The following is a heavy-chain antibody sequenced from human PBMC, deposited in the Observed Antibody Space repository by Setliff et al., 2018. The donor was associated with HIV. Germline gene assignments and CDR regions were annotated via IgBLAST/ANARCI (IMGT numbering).Heavy chain of an antibody. Sequence: GGSLRLSCAASGFTFSSYWISWVRQAPGKGLEWVANIKYDEIEKYYVDSVMGRFSVSRDNAKNSLYLQMNSLRAEDTAVYYCARQNILGDAGGTFDIWGQGTVVT. D-gene: IGHD1-26*01. CDR2: IKYDEIEK. CDR1: GFTFSSYW. V-gene: IGHV3-7*01. J-gene: IGHJ3*02. CDR3: ARQNILGDAGGTFDI.